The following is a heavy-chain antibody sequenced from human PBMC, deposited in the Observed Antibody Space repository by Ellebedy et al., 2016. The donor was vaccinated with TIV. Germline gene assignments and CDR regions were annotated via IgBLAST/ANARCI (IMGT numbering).Heavy chain of an antibody. CDR3: GTGDWTFLGMDV. D-gene: IGHD2-21*02. V-gene: IGHV1-24*01. Sequence: ASVKVSXXVSGYTLTEVTIHWVRQAPGKGLEWMGGIDPEDGKTIYAQKFQGRVTMTEDTFTDTAYLELSSLRSEDSAVYYCGTGDWTFLGMDVWGLGTTVTVSS. CDR2: IDPEDGKT. CDR1: GYTLTEVT. J-gene: IGHJ6*02.